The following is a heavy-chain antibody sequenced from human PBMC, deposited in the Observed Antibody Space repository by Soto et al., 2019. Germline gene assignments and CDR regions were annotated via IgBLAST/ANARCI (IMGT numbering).Heavy chain of an antibody. Sequence: ASETLSLTCTVSGGSISSYYWSWIRQPPGKGLEWIGYIYYSGSTNYNPSLKSRVTISVDTSKNQFSLKLSSVTAADTAVYYCARGRNLFGVYYYYGMDVWGQGTTVTVSS. D-gene: IGHD3-10*02. CDR1: GGSISSYY. J-gene: IGHJ6*02. V-gene: IGHV4-59*01. CDR2: IYYSGST. CDR3: ARGRNLFGVYYYYGMDV.